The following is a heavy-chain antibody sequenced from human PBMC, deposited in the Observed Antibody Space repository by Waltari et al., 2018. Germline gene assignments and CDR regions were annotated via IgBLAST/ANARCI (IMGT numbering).Heavy chain of an antibody. D-gene: IGHD2-15*01. CDR3: AKRRMEVCSGGSCYSNYGMDV. CDR1: GFIFSSYA. CDR2: ISGSSGST. Sequence: EVQLLESGGGLVQPGGSLRLSCAASGFIFSSYAMSWVRQAPGKGLELCSAISGSSGSTYYADSVKGRFTISRDNSKNTLYLQMNSLRAEDTAVYYCAKRRMEVCSGGSCYSNYGMDVWGQGTTVTASS. V-gene: IGHV3-23*01. J-gene: IGHJ6*02.